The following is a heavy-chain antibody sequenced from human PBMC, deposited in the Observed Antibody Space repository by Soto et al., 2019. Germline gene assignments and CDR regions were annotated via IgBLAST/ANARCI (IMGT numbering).Heavy chain of an antibody. CDR2: FDAEDGAA. D-gene: IGHD1-7*01. V-gene: IGHV1-24*01. CDR3: ARGWNSHYYYYMDV. CDR1: GYTLNELS. J-gene: IGHJ6*03. Sequence: GASVKVSCKVSGYTLNELSMHWVRQAPGKGLEWMGGFDAEDGAASYAQNFQGRVTMTADKSTSTAYMELSSLRSEDTAVYYCARGWNSHYYYYMDVWGKGTTVTVSS.